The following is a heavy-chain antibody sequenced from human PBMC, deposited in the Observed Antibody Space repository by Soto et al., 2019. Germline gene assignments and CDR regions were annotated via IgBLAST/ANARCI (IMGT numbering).Heavy chain of an antibody. Sequence: QVQLQESGPGLGKPSQTLSLTCTVSGCSISSGGYYWSWIRQHPGKGLEWIGYIYYSGSTYYNPSLKSRVTISVDTSKNQFSLKLSSVTAADTAVYYCARGHGWVYNWFDPWGQGTLVTVSS. CDR1: GCSISSGGYY. J-gene: IGHJ5*02. V-gene: IGHV4-31*03. CDR2: IYYSGST. D-gene: IGHD1-26*01. CDR3: ARGHGWVYNWFDP.